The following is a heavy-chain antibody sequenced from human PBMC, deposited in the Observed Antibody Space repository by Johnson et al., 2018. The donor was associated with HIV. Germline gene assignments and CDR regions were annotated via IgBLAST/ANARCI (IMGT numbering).Heavy chain of an antibody. V-gene: IGHV3-NL1*01. CDR3: ARDRGYWDAFDV. J-gene: IGHJ3*01. CDR1: GFTFSNYA. Sequence: QMLLVESGGGVVQPGRSLRVSCGASGFTFSNYAMHWVRQAPGKGLEWVSGISWNSGSIGYADSVKGRFTISRDNSKNTLYLQMNSLRAEDTAVYYCARDRGYWDAFDVWGQGTMVTVSS. D-gene: IGHD3-22*01. CDR2: ISWNSGSI.